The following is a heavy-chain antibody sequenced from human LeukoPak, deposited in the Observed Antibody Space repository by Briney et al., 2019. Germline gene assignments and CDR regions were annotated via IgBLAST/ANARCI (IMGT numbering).Heavy chain of an antibody. V-gene: IGHV3-23*01. CDR3: AKSYDGYESKPDY. CDR2: ISNSGGRT. J-gene: IGHJ4*02. CDR1: GFTFSSYA. Sequence: GGSLRLSCAASGFTFSSYAMSWVRQAPGKGLEWVSSISNSGGRTFYTDSVKGRFTISRDNSKITLYLQMNSLRAEDTAVYYCAKSYDGYESKPDYWGQGTLVTVSS. D-gene: IGHD5-12*01.